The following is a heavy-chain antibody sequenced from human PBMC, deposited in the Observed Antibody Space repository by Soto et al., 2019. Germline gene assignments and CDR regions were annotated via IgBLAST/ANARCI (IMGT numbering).Heavy chain of an antibody. CDR1: KSIFTGYG. CDR3: AQSLGGYHFDY. J-gene: IGHJ4*02. D-gene: IGHD3-10*01. Sequence: GGSLRLSCAASKSIFTGYGMHWVRQTPGKGLEWVAVIRFDGTDEHYADSVKGRFTISRDTSKNQVVLTMTNMDPVDTDTYYCAQSLGGYHFDYWGQGTLVTVSS. V-gene: IGHV3-30*02. CDR2: IRFDGTDE.